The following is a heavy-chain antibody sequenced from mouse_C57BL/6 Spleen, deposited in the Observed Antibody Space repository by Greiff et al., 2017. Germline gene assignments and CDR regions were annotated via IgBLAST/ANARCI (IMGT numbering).Heavy chain of an antibody. CDR2: IDPEDGDT. D-gene: IGHD1-1*01. V-gene: IGHV14-1*01. CDR3: TTVPDYYGSSYRYFDV. J-gene: IGHJ1*03. Sequence: VQLQQSGAELVRPGASVKLSCTASGFNIKDYYMHWVKQRPEQGLEWIGRIDPEDGDTEYAPKFQGKATMTADTSSNTAYLQLSSLTSEDTAVYYCTTVPDYYGSSYRYFDVWGTGTTVTVSS. CDR1: GFNIKDYY.